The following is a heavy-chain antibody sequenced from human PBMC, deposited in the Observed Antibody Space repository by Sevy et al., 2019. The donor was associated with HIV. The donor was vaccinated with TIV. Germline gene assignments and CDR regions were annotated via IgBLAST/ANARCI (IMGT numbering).Heavy chain of an antibody. CDR3: AKGYCSGGGCPRDYYYYGMDV. CDR1: GFTFSGYA. V-gene: IGHV3-23*01. J-gene: IGHJ6*02. CDR2: ISGSGRST. D-gene: IGHD2-15*01. Sequence: GGSLRLSCAASGFTFSGYAMHWVRQAPGKGLEWVSSISGSGRSTYYADSVEGRFTISRDNSKNTLYLQMNSLRADDTAVYYCAKGYCSGGGCPRDYYYYGMDVWGQGTTVTVSS.